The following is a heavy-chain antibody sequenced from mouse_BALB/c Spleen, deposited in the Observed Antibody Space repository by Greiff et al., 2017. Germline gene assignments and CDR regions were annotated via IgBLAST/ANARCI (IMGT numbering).Heavy chain of an antibody. CDR3: ASYRYAEYYAMDY. Sequence: QVQLKQSGPGLVAPSQSLSITCTVSGFSLTGYGVNWVRQPPGKGLEWLGMIWGDGSTDYNSALKSRLSISKDNSKSQVFLKMNSLQTDDTARYYCASYRYAEYYAMDYWGQGTSVTVSS. V-gene: IGHV2-6-7*01. CDR2: IWGDGST. D-gene: IGHD2-14*01. J-gene: IGHJ4*01. CDR1: GFSLTGYG.